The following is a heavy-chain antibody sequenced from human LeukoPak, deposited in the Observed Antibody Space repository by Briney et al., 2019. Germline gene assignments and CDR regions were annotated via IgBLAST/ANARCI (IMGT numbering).Heavy chain of an antibody. V-gene: IGHV4-39*02. CDR1: GGSISSHY. J-gene: IGHJ4*02. Sequence: SETLSLTCTVSGGSISSHYWSWIRQPPGKGLEWIGSIYYSGSTYYNPSLKSRVTISVDTSKNQFSLKLSSVTAADTAVYYCAREVWGPEFWGQGTLVTVSS. CDR3: AREVWGPEF. D-gene: IGHD1-14*01. CDR2: IYYSGST.